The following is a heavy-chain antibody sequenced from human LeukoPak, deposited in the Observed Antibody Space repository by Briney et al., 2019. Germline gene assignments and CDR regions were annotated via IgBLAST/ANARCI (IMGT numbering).Heavy chain of an antibody. V-gene: IGHV3-7*01. J-gene: IGHJ4*02. CDR3: ARGGGIVGATSRWYFDY. CDR1: GFTFGNHW. D-gene: IGHD1-26*01. Sequence: GGSLRLSCAASGFTFGNHWMSWVRQVPGKGLEWVANIKRDGSVTNYVDSVKGRFTISRDNAKNSLYLQMNSLRAEDTAVYYCARGGGIVGATSRWYFDYWGQGTLVTVSS. CDR2: IKRDGSVT.